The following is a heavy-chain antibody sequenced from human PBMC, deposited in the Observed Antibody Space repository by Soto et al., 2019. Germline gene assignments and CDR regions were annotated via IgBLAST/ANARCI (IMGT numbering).Heavy chain of an antibody. CDR2: IKYDATTT. D-gene: IGHD3-16*01. CDR3: ARGALGSYYFDY. J-gene: IGHJ4*02. Sequence: EVQLVESGGGLFQPGVSLRLSCAASGFTFNKYWIHWVRQAPGQGLLWLSRIKYDATTTNYADSVKGRFSISRDNAKNTVYLQMSSLRGDDTAVYYCARGALGSYYFDYWGQGTLVTVSS. CDR1: GFTFNKYW. V-gene: IGHV3-74*01.